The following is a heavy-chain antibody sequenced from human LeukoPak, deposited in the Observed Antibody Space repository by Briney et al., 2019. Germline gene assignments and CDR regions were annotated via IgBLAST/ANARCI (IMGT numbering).Heavy chain of an antibody. CDR1: GYTFTSYG. Sequence: GASVKVSCKASGYTFTSYGISWVRQAPGQGLEWMGWISAYNGNTNYAQKLQGRVTMTTDTSTSTAYMELRSLRSDDTAVYYCARVLTMVRGAFNWFDPWGQGTLATVSS. V-gene: IGHV1-18*01. CDR2: ISAYNGNT. J-gene: IGHJ5*02. D-gene: IGHD3-10*01. CDR3: ARVLTMVRGAFNWFDP.